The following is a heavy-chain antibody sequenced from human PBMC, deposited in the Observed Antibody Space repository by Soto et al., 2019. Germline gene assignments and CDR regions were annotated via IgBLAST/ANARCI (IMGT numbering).Heavy chain of an antibody. CDR1: GFTFTTHA. V-gene: IGHV1-3*01. Sequence: QVHLVQSGAEVKEPGASVKVSCKTSGFTFTTHAIHWVRQAPGQRFEWMGWINAGNGKTKYSQRFQDRVTITRDTSASTAYMELSSLTSEDRAVYYCARRNNSGPIDYWGQGTLVTVSS. D-gene: IGHD5-12*01. J-gene: IGHJ4*02. CDR2: INAGNGKT. CDR3: ARRNNSGPIDY.